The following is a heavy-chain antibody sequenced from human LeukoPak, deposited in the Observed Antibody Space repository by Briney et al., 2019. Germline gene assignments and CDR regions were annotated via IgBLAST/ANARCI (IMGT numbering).Heavy chain of an antibody. J-gene: IGHJ6*02. Sequence: PGGSLRLSCAASGFALSSHWMTWVRQVPGRGPEWVANVNRDGSETYYLDSVKGRFTISKDNAKNSLYLQMSSLRAEGTALYHCARNNGMDVWGQGTTVIVSS. CDR3: ARNNGMDV. V-gene: IGHV3-7*03. CDR2: VNRDGSET. CDR1: GFALSSHW.